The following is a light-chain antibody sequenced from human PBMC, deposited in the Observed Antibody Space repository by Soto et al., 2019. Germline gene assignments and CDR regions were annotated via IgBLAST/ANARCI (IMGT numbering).Light chain of an antibody. CDR2: DAS. Sequence: EIVLTQSPGTLSLSPGERATLSCRASQSVSSNYLAWYQHKTGQAPRLLIYDASSRATGIPDRFSGSGSGTHFILTIPRLEPEDFTVYYCQQYGSSPVTFGVGTKVEIK. J-gene: IGKJ4*01. CDR1: QSVSSNY. CDR3: QQYGSSPVT. V-gene: IGKV3-20*01.